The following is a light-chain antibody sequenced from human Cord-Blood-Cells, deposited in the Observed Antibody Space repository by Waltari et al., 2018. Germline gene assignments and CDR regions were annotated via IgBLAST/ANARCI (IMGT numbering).Light chain of an antibody. CDR1: QSISSW. V-gene: IGKV1-5*01. Sequence: DIQMTQSPSTLSASVGDRVTITCRASQSISSWLAWYQQKPGKAPKLLIYDACSLESGVPSRFSGSGSGTEFALTSSSLQPDDFATYYCQQYNSYSWTFGQGTKVEIK. CDR3: QQYNSYSWT. CDR2: DAC. J-gene: IGKJ1*01.